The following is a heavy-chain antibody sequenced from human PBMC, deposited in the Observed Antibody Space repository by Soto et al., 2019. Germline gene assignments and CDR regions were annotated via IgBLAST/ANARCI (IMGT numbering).Heavy chain of an antibody. J-gene: IGHJ6*02. Sequence: ASVKVSCKASGYTFTSYAMHWVRQAPGQRLEWTGWINAGNGNTKYSQKFQGRVTITRDTSASTAYMELSSLRSEDTAVYYCARVFHRDFWSGYPGPYYGMDVWGQGTTVTVSS. V-gene: IGHV1-3*01. CDR1: GYTFTSYA. CDR3: ARVFHRDFWSGYPGPYYGMDV. D-gene: IGHD3-3*01. CDR2: INAGNGNT.